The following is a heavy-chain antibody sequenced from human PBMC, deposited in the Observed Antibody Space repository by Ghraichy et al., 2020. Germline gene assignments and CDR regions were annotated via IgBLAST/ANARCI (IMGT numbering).Heavy chain of an antibody. J-gene: IGHJ4*02. CDR3: ARDPDGDDKYGGTDY. Sequence: GGSLRLSCEASGFAFSRYWMSWVRQAPGKGLEWVASIKADGSEKYYVDSVNGRFTISRDNAKNSVSLEMNSLRVGDTAVYYCARDPDGDDKYGGTDYGGQGTLGTVSS. CDR1: GFAFSRYW. CDR2: IKADGSEK. D-gene: IGHD4-17*01. V-gene: IGHV3-7*01.